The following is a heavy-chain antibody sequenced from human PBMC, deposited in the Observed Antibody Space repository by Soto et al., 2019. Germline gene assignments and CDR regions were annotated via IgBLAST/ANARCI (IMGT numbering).Heavy chain of an antibody. CDR2: ISYDGSNK. Sequence: AGGSLRLSCAASGFTFSSYGMHWVRQAPGKGLEWVAVISYDGSNKYYADSVKGRFTISRDNSKNTLYLQMNSLRAEDTAVYYCAKELRSWGQGTLVTVSS. J-gene: IGHJ4*02. V-gene: IGHV3-30*18. CDR1: GFTFSSYG. CDR3: AKELRS.